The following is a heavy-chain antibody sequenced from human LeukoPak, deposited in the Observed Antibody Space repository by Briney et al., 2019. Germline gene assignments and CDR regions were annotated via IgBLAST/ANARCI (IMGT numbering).Heavy chain of an antibody. D-gene: IGHD3-22*01. CDR1: GYTFTSYY. CDR2: INPSGGST. Sequence: ASVKVSCKASGYTFTSYYMRWVRQAPGQGLEWVGIINPSGGSTSYAQKFQGRVTMTRDTSTSTVYMELSSLRSEDTAVYYCARDSKARNYYDSSGGPYYFDYWGQGTLVTVSS. J-gene: IGHJ4*02. V-gene: IGHV1-46*01. CDR3: ARDSKARNYYDSSGGPYYFDY.